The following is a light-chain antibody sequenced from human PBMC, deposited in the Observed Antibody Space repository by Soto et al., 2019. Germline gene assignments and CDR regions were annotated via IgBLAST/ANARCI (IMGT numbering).Light chain of an antibody. CDR3: QQRSNWPLLA. J-gene: IGKJ4*01. CDR1: QSVSNY. V-gene: IGKV3-11*01. Sequence: EIVLTQSPATLSLSPGERATLSCRASQSVSNYLAWYQQKPGQAPRLLIYDASNRATGIPARFSGSGSGTDFTLTISSLEPEDFALYYCQQRSNWPLLAFGGGTKVEIK. CDR2: DAS.